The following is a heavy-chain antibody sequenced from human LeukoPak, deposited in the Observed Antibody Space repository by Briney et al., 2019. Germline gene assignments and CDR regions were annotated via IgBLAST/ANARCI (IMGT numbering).Heavy chain of an antibody. CDR2: ISSSGSTI. D-gene: IGHD6-13*01. J-gene: IGHJ4*02. Sequence: HSGGTLRLSCAASGFTFSSYEMNWVRQAPGKGLEWVSYISSSGSTIYYADSVKGRFTISRDNAKNSLYLQMNSLRAEDTAVYYCATRYSSSWYEFDYWGQGTLVTVSS. CDR1: GFTFSSYE. V-gene: IGHV3-48*03. CDR3: ATRYSSSWYEFDY.